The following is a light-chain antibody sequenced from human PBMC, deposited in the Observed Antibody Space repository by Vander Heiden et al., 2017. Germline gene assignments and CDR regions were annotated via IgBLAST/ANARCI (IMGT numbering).Light chain of an antibody. CDR3: QYYGDSRGT. CDR1: QSLSTVY. V-gene: IGKV3-20*01. J-gene: IGKJ1*01. Sequence: EVVLTQSPGTLPLSPGERATLSCRASQSLSTVYLAWYQHKRGQAPRLLIFAKTRRATGIPDRFSGSESGTDFTLTISRLEPEDFATYCCQYYGDSRGTFGQGTKVEI. CDR2: AKT.